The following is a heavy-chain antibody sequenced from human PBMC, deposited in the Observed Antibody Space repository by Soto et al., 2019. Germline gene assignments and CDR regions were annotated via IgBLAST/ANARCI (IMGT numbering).Heavy chain of an antibody. CDR2: IYYSGST. J-gene: IGHJ6*02. CDR3: ARIPVTMVRGVARYGMDV. D-gene: IGHD3-10*01. CDR1: GGSISNYY. Sequence: QVQLQESGPGLVKPSETLSLTCTVSGGSISNYYWSWIRQPPGKGLEWIGYIYYSGSTNYNPSLKSRVTISVDTSKNQFSLKLSSVTAADTAVYYCARIPVTMVRGVARYGMDVWGQGTTVTVSS. V-gene: IGHV4-59*01.